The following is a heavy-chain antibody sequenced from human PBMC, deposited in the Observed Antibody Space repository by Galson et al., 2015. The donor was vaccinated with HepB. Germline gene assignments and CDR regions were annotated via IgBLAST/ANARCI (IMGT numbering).Heavy chain of an antibody. CDR3: ARANYYYYYGMDV. CDR1: GFTFSTYW. CDR2: INSDGSST. J-gene: IGHJ6*02. V-gene: IGHV3-74*01. Sequence: SLRLSCAASGFTFSTYWMHWVRRVPGKGLVWVSRINSDGSSTTYADSVKGRFTTSRDSAKNTVYLQMNSLRAEDTAVYYCARANYYYYYGMDVWGQGTTVTVSS.